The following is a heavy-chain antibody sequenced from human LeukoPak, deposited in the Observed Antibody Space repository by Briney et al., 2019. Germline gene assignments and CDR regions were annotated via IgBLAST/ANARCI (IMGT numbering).Heavy chain of an antibody. V-gene: IGHV5-51*01. CDR2: IYPGDSDT. J-gene: IGHJ3*02. CDR1: GYSSTSYW. D-gene: IGHD3-22*01. Sequence: GESLKISCKGSGYSSTSYWIGWVRQMPGKGLEWMGIIYPGDSDTRYSPSFQGQVTISADKSISTAYLQWSSLKASDTAMYYCARHSLYYYDSSGYYHAWGAFDIWGQGTMVTVSS. CDR3: ARHSLYYYDSSGYYHAWGAFDI.